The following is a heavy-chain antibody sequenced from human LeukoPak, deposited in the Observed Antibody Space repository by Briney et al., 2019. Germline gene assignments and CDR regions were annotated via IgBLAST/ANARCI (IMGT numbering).Heavy chain of an antibody. CDR1: GFTFSSYE. CDR3: ARGTASTFYGSGSYLYGMDV. CDR2: ISSSGSTI. J-gene: IGHJ6*04. Sequence: GGSLRLSCAASGFTFSSYEMNWVRQAPGKGLEWVSYISSSGSTIYYPDSVKGRFTISRDNAKNSLYLQMNSLRAEDTAVYYCARGTASTFYGSGSYLYGMDVWGKGTTVTVSS. D-gene: IGHD3-10*01. V-gene: IGHV3-48*03.